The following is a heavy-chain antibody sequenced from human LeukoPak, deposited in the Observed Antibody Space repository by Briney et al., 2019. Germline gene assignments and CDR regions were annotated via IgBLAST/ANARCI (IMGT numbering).Heavy chain of an antibody. J-gene: IGHJ4*02. Sequence: ASLRLSCAASGFTFSNYAMSWVRQAPGKGLEWVSAITCSGGNTYYADSVKGRFTISRDNSKNTVFLQMNSLRAEDTAVYYCAKWGDYDVLTGYYVSDYWGQGTLLTVSS. CDR1: GFTFSNYA. CDR2: ITCSGGNT. D-gene: IGHD3-9*01. V-gene: IGHV3-23*01. CDR3: AKWGDYDVLTGYYVSDY.